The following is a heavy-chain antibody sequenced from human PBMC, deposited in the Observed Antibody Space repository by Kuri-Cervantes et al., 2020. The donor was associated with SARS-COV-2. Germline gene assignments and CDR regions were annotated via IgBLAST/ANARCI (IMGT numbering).Heavy chain of an antibody. D-gene: IGHD1-26*01. V-gene: IGHV3-30*04. Sequence: GGSLRLSCAASGFTFSSYAMHWVRQAPGKGLEWVAVISYDGSNKYYADSVKGRFTISRDNSKNTLYLQMNSLRAEDTAVYYCAREGAFANYYYYSMDVWGKGSTATVSS. CDR3: AREGAFANYYYYSMDV. CDR1: GFTFSSYA. J-gene: IGHJ6*03. CDR2: ISYDGSNK.